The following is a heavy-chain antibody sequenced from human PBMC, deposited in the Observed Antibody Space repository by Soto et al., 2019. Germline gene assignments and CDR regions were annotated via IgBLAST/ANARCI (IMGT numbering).Heavy chain of an antibody. CDR3: ASVGYSSGWYDY. CDR1: GSTFSSYG. V-gene: IGHV3-33*01. CDR2: IWYDGSNK. Sequence: QVQLVESGGGVVQPGRSLRLSCAASGSTFSSYGMHWVRQAPGKGLEWVAVIWYDGSNKYYADSVKGRFTISRDNSKNTLYLQMNSLRAEDTAVYYCASVGYSSGWYDYWGQGTLVTVSS. J-gene: IGHJ4*02. D-gene: IGHD6-19*01.